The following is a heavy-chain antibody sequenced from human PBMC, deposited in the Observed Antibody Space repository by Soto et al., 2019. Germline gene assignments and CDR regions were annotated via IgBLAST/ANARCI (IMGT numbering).Heavy chain of an antibody. J-gene: IGHJ4*02. CDR3: ARESVSGPPSADY. Sequence: SETLSLTCTVSGGSISSGGHYWSWIRQHPGKGLEWIGYIHYSGSAYYNPSLKSRVSMSIDTSRNQFSLKLSSVTAADTAVFYCARESVSGPPSADYWGQGTLVTVSS. CDR1: GGSISSGGHY. D-gene: IGHD5-12*01. CDR2: IHYSGSA. V-gene: IGHV4-31*03.